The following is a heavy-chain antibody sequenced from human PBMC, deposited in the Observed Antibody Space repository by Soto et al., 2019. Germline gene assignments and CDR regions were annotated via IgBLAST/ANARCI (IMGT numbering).Heavy chain of an antibody. Sequence: VQLVQSGAEVKKPGASVKVSCKASGYTFTSYGISWVRQAPGQGLEWMGWISAYNGNTNYAQKLQGRVTMTTYTSTSTAYMELRSLRSDDTAVYYCARGLDYYDSSGMEDAFDIWGQGTMVPVSS. CDR2: ISAYNGNT. V-gene: IGHV1-18*01. CDR1: GYTFTSYG. J-gene: IGHJ3*02. D-gene: IGHD3-22*01. CDR3: ARGLDYYDSSGMEDAFDI.